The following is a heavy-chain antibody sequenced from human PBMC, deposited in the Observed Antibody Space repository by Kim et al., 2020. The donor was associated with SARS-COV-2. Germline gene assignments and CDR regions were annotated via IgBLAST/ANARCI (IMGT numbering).Heavy chain of an antibody. CDR3: ARQSHDSSGYHFDY. J-gene: IGHJ4*02. CDR1: GYTFATYW. Sequence: GESLKISCKGSGYTFATYWIAWVRQMPGKGLEWIGIIDPDDSDFRYSPSFQGQVTISADNSINTAYLQWSSLKAADTAMYYCARQSHDSSGYHFDYWGQG. CDR2: IDPDDSDF. V-gene: IGHV5-51*01. D-gene: IGHD6-19*01.